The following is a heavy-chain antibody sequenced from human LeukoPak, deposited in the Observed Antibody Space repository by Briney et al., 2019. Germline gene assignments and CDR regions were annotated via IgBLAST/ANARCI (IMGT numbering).Heavy chain of an antibody. CDR3: AREGVSDFDY. D-gene: IGHD5/OR15-5a*01. CDR2: FHTSGST. V-gene: IGHV4-61*02. Sequence: SQTLSLTCTVSGGSISSGSYYWSWIRQPAGKGLEWIGRFHTSGSTDYNPSLKSRVSISVDTSKNHFSLKLSSVTAADTAVYYCAREGVSDFDYWGQGTLVTVSS. CDR1: GGSISSGSYY. J-gene: IGHJ4*02.